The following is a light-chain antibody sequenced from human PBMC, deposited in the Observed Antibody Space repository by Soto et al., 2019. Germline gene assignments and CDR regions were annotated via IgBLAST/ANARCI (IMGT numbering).Light chain of an antibody. CDR2: GAL. CDR1: QSVSSH. V-gene: IGKV3-15*01. J-gene: IGKJ1*01. CDR3: QQYNNRPGT. Sequence: KEITQFPATLSMYTGERATLSCRASQSVSSHLAWSPQNPGQAPRLLIYGALNRGTGIPARFSRSESGTEFTLTLSPLQSEDFAVYYCQQYNNRPGTFAQGTK.